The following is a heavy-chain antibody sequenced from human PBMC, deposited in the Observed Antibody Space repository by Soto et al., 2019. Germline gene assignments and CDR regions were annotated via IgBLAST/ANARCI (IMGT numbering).Heavy chain of an antibody. CDR3: ARSAPYYPLDY. J-gene: IGHJ4*02. CDR2: IWYDGSNK. Sequence: GGSLRLSCAAAGFTFSSYGRHWVRQAPGKGLEWVAVIWYDGSNKYYADSVKGRFTISRDNSKNTLFLQMNSLRVEDTAVYYCARSAPYYPLDYWGQGTLVTVSS. D-gene: IGHD3-10*01. CDR1: GFTFSSYG. V-gene: IGHV3-33*01.